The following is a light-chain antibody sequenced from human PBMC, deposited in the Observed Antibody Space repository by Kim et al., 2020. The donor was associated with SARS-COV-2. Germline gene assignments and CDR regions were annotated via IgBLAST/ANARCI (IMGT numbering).Light chain of an antibody. CDR3: CSYAGTFSWV. V-gene: IGLV2-11*01. CDR1: GSDVGGYNY. CDR2: DVD. Sequence: QSALTQPRSVSGSPGQSVTISCTGTGSDVGGYNYVSWYKQHPGLAPKLIIFDVDKRPSGVPDRFSGSKSGNTASLTISGLQADDEADYYCCSYAGTFSWVFGGGSKLTVL. J-gene: IGLJ3*02.